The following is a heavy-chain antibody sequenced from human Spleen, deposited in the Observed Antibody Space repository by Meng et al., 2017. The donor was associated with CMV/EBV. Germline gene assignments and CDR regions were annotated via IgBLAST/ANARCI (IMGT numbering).Heavy chain of an antibody. CDR2: IIQILAIT. J-gene: IGHJ5*02. V-gene: IGHV1-69*04. Sequence: FSSYAITWVRQAPGQGLEWMGTIIQILAITKYAQKFQGRVTITADKTSSTVYMELSSLRSDDTAVYYCGRYTDIVSVIAATRDYWFDPWGQGTLVTVSS. D-gene: IGHD2-15*01. CDR1: FSSYA. CDR3: GRYTDIVSVIAATRDYWFDP.